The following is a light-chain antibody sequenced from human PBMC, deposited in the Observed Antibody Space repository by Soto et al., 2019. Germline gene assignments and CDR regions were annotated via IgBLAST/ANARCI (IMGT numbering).Light chain of an antibody. CDR2: DVS. CDR1: RSDVGGYKH. Sequence: QSVLTQPASVSGSPGQSISISCTGNRSDVGGYKHVSWYQQHPGKVPRLIIFDVSSRPSGVSHRFSGSKSGDTASLTFSWLQAEDEADYYCSSYTSVNLYVFGTGTXVTVL. J-gene: IGLJ1*01. V-gene: IGLV2-14*03. CDR3: SSYTSVNLYV.